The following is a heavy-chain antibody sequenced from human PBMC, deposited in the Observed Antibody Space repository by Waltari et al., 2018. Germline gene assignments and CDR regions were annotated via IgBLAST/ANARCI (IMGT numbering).Heavy chain of an antibody. CDR3: ARPLGYCSSTSCSGGFDY. CDR1: GGSFSGYY. J-gene: IGHJ4*02. V-gene: IGHV4-34*01. Sequence: QVQLQQWGAGLLKPSETLSPTCAVYGGSFSGYYWSWIRQPPGKGLEWIGEINHSGSTNYNPSLKSRVTISVDTSKNQFSLKLSSVTAADTAVYYCARPLGYCSSTSCSGGFDYWGQGTLVTVSS. D-gene: IGHD2-2*03. CDR2: INHSGST.